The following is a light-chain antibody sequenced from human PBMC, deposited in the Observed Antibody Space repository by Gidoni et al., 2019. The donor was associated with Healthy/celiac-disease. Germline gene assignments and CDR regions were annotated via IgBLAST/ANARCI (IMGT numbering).Light chain of an antibody. CDR3: QQYNSYPLT. Sequence: DIQMTQSPSTLSASVGDRVTITCRASQSISSWLAWYQQKPGKAPKLLIYKASSLESGVPIRFSGSGSGTEFTLTISSLQPDDFATYYCQQYNSYPLTFGGXTKVEIK. CDR1: QSISSW. V-gene: IGKV1-5*03. CDR2: KAS. J-gene: IGKJ4*01.